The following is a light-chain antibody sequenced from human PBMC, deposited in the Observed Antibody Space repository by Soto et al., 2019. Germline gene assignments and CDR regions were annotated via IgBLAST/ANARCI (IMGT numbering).Light chain of an antibody. J-gene: IGKJ4*01. Sequence: IVMTQSPATLSVSPGERATLSCRASQSVSSNLAWYQQKPGQAPRLLMYGASTRATGIPARFSGSGSGTEFTLTISSLPSEDFAVYYCHQYNKWPSFTFGGGTKVEIK. CDR3: HQYNKWPSFT. CDR1: QSVSSN. V-gene: IGKV3-15*01. CDR2: GAS.